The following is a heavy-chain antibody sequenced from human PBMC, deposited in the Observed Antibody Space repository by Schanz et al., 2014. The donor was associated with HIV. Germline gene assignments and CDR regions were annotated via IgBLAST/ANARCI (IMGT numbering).Heavy chain of an antibody. D-gene: IGHD4-17*01. Sequence: EVQLAESGGRLEQPGGSLRLSCAASGFIFSDYSMNWVRQAPGKGLEWVSAISGSSITYSADSVKGRFTISRDNSKNRLYLQMNSLRAEDTAVYYCAKEGPTVTPGYYYGMDVWGQGTTVTVSS. CDR3: AKEGPTVTPGYYYGMDV. J-gene: IGHJ6*02. V-gene: IGHV3-23*04. CDR1: GFIFSDYS. CDR2: ISGSSIT.